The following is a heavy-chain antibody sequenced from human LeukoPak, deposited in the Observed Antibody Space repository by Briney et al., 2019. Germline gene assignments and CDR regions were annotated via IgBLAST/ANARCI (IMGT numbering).Heavy chain of an antibody. CDR1: GFTVSSNY. D-gene: IGHD3-10*01. V-gene: IGHV3-53*01. J-gene: IGHJ4*02. CDR3: AKDSNYYGSGSNDY. Sequence: AGGSLRLSCAASGFTVSSNYMSWVRQAPGKGLEWVPVIYSGGSTYYADSVKGRFTISRDNSKNTLYLQMNSLRAEDTAVYYCAKDSNYYGSGSNDYWGQGTLVTVSS. CDR2: IYSGGST.